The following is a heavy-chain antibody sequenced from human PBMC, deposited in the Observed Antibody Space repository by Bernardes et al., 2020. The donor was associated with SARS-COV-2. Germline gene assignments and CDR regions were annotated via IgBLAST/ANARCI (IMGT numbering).Heavy chain of an antibody. D-gene: IGHD1-26*01. CDR1: GFTFSIFA. Sequence: GGSLRLSCAASGFTFSIFAMSWVRQAPGKGLEWVATISGNGYNTYYADSVRGRFTISRDNSKNTLYLQMNSLRAEDTAVYYCAKDGRGEWEVLTKAYFFDQWGQGTLVPVSS. V-gene: IGHV3-23*01. CDR2: ISGNGYNT. CDR3: AKDGRGEWEVLTKAYFFDQ. J-gene: IGHJ4*02.